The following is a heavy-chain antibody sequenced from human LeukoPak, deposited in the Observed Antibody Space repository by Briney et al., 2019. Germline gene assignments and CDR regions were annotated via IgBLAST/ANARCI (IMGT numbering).Heavy chain of an antibody. J-gene: IGHJ4*02. CDR3: ARADY. V-gene: IGHV3-48*03. Sequence: PGGSLRLSCAASGYSFSSSDMNGVRQAPGKGLEWVSYISSSSSTMYYADSVKGRFTISRDNAKNSLYLQMNSLRADDTAVYYCARADYWGQGTLVTVSS. CDR1: GYSFSSSD. CDR2: ISSSSSTM.